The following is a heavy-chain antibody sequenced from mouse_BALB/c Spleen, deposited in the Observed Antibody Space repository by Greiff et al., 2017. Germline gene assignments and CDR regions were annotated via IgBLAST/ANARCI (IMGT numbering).Heavy chain of an antibody. CDR3: ARSDYGGAMDY. J-gene: IGHJ4*01. V-gene: IGHV3-2*02. CDR2: ISYSGST. CDR1: GYSITSDYA. Sequence: EVKVEESGPGLVKPSQSLSLTCTVTGYSITSDYAWNWIRQFPGNKLEWMGYISYSGSTSYNPSLKSRISITRDTSKNQFFLQLNSVTTEDTATYYCARSDYGGAMDYWGQGTSVTVSS. D-gene: IGHD1-2*01.